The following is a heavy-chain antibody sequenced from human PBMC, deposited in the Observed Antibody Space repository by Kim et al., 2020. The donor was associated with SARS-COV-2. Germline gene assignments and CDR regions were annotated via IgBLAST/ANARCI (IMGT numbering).Heavy chain of an antibody. V-gene: IGHV3-11*06. D-gene: IGHD6-13*01. Sequence: VKGRFTITRNNAKKSLYLQMNNLRAEDTAVYYCARDRYSSSWYGDWYFDLWGRGTLVTVSS. CDR3: ARDRYSSSWYGDWYFDL. J-gene: IGHJ2*01.